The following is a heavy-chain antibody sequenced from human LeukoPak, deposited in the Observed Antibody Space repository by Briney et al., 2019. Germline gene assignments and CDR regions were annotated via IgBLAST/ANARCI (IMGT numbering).Heavy chain of an antibody. CDR2: ISWDGRNM. CDR1: GFSLDDNA. V-gene: IGHV3-9*01. D-gene: IGHD3-10*01. CDR3: IKDMGFDLPKDAFDL. J-gene: IGHJ3*01. Sequence: GGSLRLSCAASGFSLDDNAMHWVRHAPRQGLEWVSSISWDGRNMAYAASVKGRFTISRDNAPNSLYLQMSSLKIDDTAFYYCIKDMGFDLPKDAFDLWGQGMLVTVSS.